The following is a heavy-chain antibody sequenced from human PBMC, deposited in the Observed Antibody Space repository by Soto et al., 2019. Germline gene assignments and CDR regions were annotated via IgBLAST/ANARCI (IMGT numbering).Heavy chain of an antibody. D-gene: IGHD3-10*01. CDR1: GFTFSSYA. CDR3: AKLPWASGYFQH. Sequence: EVQLLESGGGLVQPGGSLRLSCAASGFTFSSYAMSWVRQAPGKGLEWVSAISGSGGSTYYADSVKGRFTISRDNAKNTLYLQMNSLRAEDTPVYYCAKLPWASGYFQHWGQGTLVTVSS. V-gene: IGHV3-23*01. CDR2: ISGSGGST. J-gene: IGHJ1*01.